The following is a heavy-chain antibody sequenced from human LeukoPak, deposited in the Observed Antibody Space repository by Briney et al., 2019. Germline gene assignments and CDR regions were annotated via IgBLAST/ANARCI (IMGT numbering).Heavy chain of an antibody. CDR2: ISSSSSTI. CDR3: ARDPPWSGYDS. J-gene: IGHJ5*02. Sequence: GGSLRLSCAAPGFTFRSYSMNWVRQAPGKGLEWVSYISSSSSTIYYAGSVEGRYTITRDNAKNSLYLQMNSLRAEDTAVYYCARDPPWSGYDSCGQGTLVTVSS. CDR1: GFTFRSYS. V-gene: IGHV3-48*01. D-gene: IGHD5-12*01.